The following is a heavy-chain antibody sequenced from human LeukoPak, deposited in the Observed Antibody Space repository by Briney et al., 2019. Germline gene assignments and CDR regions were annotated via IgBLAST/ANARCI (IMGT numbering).Heavy chain of an antibody. CDR1: GGSISSSSYY. V-gene: IGHV4-39*07. J-gene: IGHJ4*02. D-gene: IGHD3-22*01. CDR3: ARSAYYYDSSGYYYTFDY. Sequence: QASETLSLTCTVSGGSISSSSYYWGWIRQPPGKGLEWIGSIYYSGSTYYNPSLKSRVTISVDTSKNQFSLKLSSVTAADTAVYYCARSAYYYDSSGYYYTFDYWGQGTLVTVSS. CDR2: IYYSGST.